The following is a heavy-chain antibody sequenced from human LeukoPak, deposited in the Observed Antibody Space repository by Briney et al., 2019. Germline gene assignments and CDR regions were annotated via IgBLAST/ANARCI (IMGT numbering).Heavy chain of an antibody. Sequence: TGGSLRLSWATSGLTFSTHFMSLVRQAPGKGLVWVSRINTDGITTDYADSVKGRFTISRDNAKNTLYLQMNSLRAEDTAVYYCARICGWTVVEDYWGQGTMVTVSS. D-gene: IGHD6-19*01. CDR2: INTDGITT. CDR1: GLTFSTHF. CDR3: ARICGWTVVEDY. J-gene: IGHJ4*02. V-gene: IGHV3-74*01.